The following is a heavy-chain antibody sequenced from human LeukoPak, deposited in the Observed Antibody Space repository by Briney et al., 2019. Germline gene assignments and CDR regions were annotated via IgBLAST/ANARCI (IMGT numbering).Heavy chain of an antibody. CDR2: KSGRGGST. V-gene: IGHV3-23*01. Sequence: GRTLRLSCAASGFTFSSYGMSCVPHTPGKGLECVSAKSGRGGSTYYAESAKGRFTISRDNSKNTLYLPMNSLSAEGTAVYYCAKTPGYYYYMDVWGKGATVTISS. CDR1: GFTFSSYG. J-gene: IGHJ6*03. D-gene: IGHD1-14*01. CDR3: AKTPGYYYYMDV.